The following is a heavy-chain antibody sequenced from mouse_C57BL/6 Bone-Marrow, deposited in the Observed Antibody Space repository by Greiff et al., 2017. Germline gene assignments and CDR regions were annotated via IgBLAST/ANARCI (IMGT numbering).Heavy chain of an antibody. CDR3: ARSRDYSAMGY. CDR2: IDPSDSYT. CDR1: GYTFTSYW. V-gene: IGHV1-59*01. J-gene: IGHJ4*01. Sequence: QVQLQQPGAELVRPGTSVKLSCKASGYTFTSYWMHWVKQRPGQGLEWIGVIDPSDSYTNYNQKFKGKATLTVDTSSSTAYMQLSSLTSEDSAVYYCARSRDYSAMGYWGQGTSVTASS.